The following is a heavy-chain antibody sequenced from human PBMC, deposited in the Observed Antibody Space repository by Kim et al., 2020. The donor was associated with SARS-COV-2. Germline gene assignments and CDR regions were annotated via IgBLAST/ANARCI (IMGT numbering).Heavy chain of an antibody. V-gene: IGHV3-11*01. CDR3: ARDSLRFLAAWAGADY. Sequence: SLKGRFPISRDNAKNSLYLQMNSLRAVGTAVYYCARDSLRFLAAWAGADYWGQGTLVTVSS. J-gene: IGHJ4*02. D-gene: IGHD3-3*01.